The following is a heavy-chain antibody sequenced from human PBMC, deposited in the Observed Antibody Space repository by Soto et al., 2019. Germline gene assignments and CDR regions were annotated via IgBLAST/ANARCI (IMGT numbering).Heavy chain of an antibody. CDR1: GFSSISYY. V-gene: IGHV4-59*01. D-gene: IGHD4-17*01. CDR2: IYFRGST. CDR3: ASYYGDYETFDY. J-gene: IGHJ4*02. Sequence: SETLSLTCTFSGFSSISYYWRWIRQPPGKGLEWIGYIYFRGSTNYNPSLKSRVTISVDTSKNQFSLKLSSVTAADTAVYYCASYYGDYETFDYWGQGTLVTVSS.